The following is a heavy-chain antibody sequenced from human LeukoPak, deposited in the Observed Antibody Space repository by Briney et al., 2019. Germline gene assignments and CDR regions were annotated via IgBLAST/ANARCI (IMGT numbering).Heavy chain of an antibody. Sequence: SETLSLTCNVSGESISSHYWSWTQQSPGKGLEWIGYITNSGTTKFNPSLKSRVTISRDTSKNQISLRLSSVTAADTAVYYCARGGDYGDYVFHYWGQGTLVTVSS. CDR1: GESISSHY. V-gene: IGHV4-59*11. J-gene: IGHJ4*02. CDR3: ARGGDYGDYVFHY. CDR2: ITNSGTT. D-gene: IGHD4-17*01.